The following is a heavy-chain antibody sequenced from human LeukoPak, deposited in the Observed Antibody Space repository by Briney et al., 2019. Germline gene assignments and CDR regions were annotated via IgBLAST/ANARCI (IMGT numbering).Heavy chain of an antibody. D-gene: IGHD3-16*02. CDR1: GFTFSTNA. V-gene: IGHV3-30*02. CDR3: AKVLRLGELSLSPPGGY. Sequence: PGGSQRLSCAASGFTFSTNAMNWVRQAPGKGLEWVAFIRYDGSNKYYADSVKGRFTISRDNSKNTLYLQMNSLRAEDTAVYYCAKVLRLGELSLSPPGGYWGQGTLVTVSS. CDR2: IRYDGSNK. J-gene: IGHJ4*02.